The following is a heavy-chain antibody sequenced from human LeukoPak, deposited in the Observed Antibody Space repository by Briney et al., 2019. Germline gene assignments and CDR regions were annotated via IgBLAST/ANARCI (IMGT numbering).Heavy chain of an antibody. J-gene: IGHJ6*03. CDR2: FDPEDGKT. CDR3: ATGVSYYYYMDV. Sequence: ASVKVSCKVSGYTLTELSMHWVRQAPGKGLEWMGGFDPEDGKTIYAQKFQGRVTMTEDTSTDTAYMELSSLRSEDTAVYYCATGVSYYYYMDVWGKGTTVTVSS. CDR1: GYTLTELS. V-gene: IGHV1-24*01. D-gene: IGHD3-16*01.